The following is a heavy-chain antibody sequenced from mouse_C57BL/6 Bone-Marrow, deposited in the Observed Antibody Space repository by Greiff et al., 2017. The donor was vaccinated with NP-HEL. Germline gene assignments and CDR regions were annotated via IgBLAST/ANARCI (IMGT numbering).Heavy chain of an antibody. CDR2: IRNKANGYTT. CDR1: GFTFTDYY. J-gene: IGHJ4*01. V-gene: IGHV7-3*01. D-gene: IGHD3-2*01. Sequence: EVKLVESGGGLVQPGGSLSLSCAASGFTFTDYYMSWVRQPPGKALEWLGFIRNKANGYTTEYSASVKGRFTISRDNSQSILYLQMNALRAEDSATYYCERYIGDSSSNAMDYWGQGTSVTVSS. CDR3: ERYIGDSSSNAMDY.